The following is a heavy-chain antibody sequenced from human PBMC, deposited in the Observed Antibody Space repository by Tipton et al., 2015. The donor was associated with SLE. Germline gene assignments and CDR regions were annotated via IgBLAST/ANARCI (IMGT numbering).Heavy chain of an antibody. CDR1: GGSFSGYY. D-gene: IGHD3-22*01. CDR3: ARLLIVPDY. Sequence: TLSLTCTVYGGSFSGYYWSWIRQPPGKGLEWIGEINHSGSTNYNPSLKSRVTISVDTSKNQFSLKLSSVTAADTAVYYCARLLIVPDYWGQGTLVTVSS. J-gene: IGHJ4*02. CDR2: INHSGST. V-gene: IGHV4-34*01.